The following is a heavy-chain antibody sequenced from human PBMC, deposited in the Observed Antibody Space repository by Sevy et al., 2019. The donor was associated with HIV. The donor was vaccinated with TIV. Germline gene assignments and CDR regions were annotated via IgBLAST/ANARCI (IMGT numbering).Heavy chain of an antibody. Sequence: GGSLRLSCAASGFTPSTYGMHWVRQAPGKGLEWVAVIGYDGSIKYYADSVKGRFTISRDNSKNTLFLQMDSLRAEDTAVYYCARDPRMYGDYLLAYFDSWGQRTLVTVSS. V-gene: IGHV3-33*01. CDR1: GFTPSTYG. J-gene: IGHJ4*02. CDR2: IGYDGSIK. CDR3: ARDPRMYGDYLLAYFDS. D-gene: IGHD2-8*01.